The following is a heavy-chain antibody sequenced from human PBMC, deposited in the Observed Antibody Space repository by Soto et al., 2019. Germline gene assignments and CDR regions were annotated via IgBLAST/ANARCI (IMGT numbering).Heavy chain of an antibody. J-gene: IGHJ4*02. CDR3: AQDRGWGVVSPSHDS. Sequence: EVQLLESGGGLVQPGGSLRVSCATSGFTFKNFVMSWVRQAPGKGLEWVAAIRASGEQTCYADSVKGRFTISRDNSKNMLFLLMNSLRDDATALYFCAQDRGWGVVSPSHDSWGQGTLVTVSS. CDR2: IRASGEQT. CDR1: GFTFKNFV. D-gene: IGHD2-21*01. V-gene: IGHV3-23*01.